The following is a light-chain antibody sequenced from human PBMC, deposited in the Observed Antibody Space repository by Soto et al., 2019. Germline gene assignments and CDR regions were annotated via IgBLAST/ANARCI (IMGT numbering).Light chain of an antibody. CDR2: GNN. V-gene: IGLV1-40*01. CDR1: SSNIGAGYD. Sequence: QSVLTQPPSVSGAPGQRVTISCTGGSSNIGAGYDVPWYRQFPGTAPKLLVYGNNNRPSGISDRFSASKSGSSASLAITGLQAEDEWDYYCQSYDTSLRAWVFGGGTKVTVL. CDR3: QSYDTSLRAWV. J-gene: IGLJ3*02.